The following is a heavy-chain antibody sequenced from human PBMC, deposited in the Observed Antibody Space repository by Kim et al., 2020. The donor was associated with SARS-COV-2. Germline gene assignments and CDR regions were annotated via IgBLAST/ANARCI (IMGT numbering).Heavy chain of an antibody. CDR1: GGSFSGYY. V-gene: IGHV4-34*01. Sequence: SETLSLTCAVYGGSFSGYYWSWIRQPPGKGLEWIGEINHSGSTNYNPSLKSRVTISVDTSKNQFSLKLSSVTAADTAVYYCARTNFDYWGQGTLVTVSS. CDR2: INHSGST. CDR3: ARTNFDY. J-gene: IGHJ4*02.